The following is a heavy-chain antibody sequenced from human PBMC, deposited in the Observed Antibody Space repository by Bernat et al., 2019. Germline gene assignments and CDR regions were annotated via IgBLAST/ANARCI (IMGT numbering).Heavy chain of an antibody. Sequence: QVQLQESGPGLVKPSETLSLTCTVSGGSISSDSWSWIRQPPGKGLEWIGDFYYSGSTNYNPSLKSRVTISVDTSKSQFSLKLTSVTAADTAVYYCAREKAVWGSYHPHFDYWGQGTLVTVSS. V-gene: IGHV4-59*01. CDR1: GGSISSDS. CDR2: FYYSGST. J-gene: IGHJ4*02. D-gene: IGHD3-16*02. CDR3: AREKAVWGSYHPHFDY.